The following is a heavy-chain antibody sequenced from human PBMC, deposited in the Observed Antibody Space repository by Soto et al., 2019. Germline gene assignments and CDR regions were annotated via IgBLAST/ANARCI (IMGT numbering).Heavy chain of an antibody. Sequence: QVQLVQSGAELKKPGASVKVSCKASGYTFSNYDMNWVRQATGQGPEWIGWVNPNNGDTGYAQKFQGRVTLTTDIYKTTAYMELTSLRSEDTAIYSCAKVSRKGSAIDFDYWGQGTLITVSS. CDR3: AKVSRKGSAIDFDY. V-gene: IGHV1-8*01. CDR2: VNPNNGDT. J-gene: IGHJ4*02. CDR1: GYTFSNYD. D-gene: IGHD3-10*01.